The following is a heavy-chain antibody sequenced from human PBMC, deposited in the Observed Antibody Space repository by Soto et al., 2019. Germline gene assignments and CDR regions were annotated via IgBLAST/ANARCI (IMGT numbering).Heavy chain of an antibody. D-gene: IGHD4-17*01. V-gene: IGHV3-23*01. CDR3: AKDLFNGELYYFSAMDV. CDR1: GFTFSSYV. J-gene: IGHJ6*02. CDR2: ISGSGGTT. Sequence: EVQLLESGGGFIQPGGSLRLSCAASGFTFSSYVMSWVRQAPGKGLEWVSAISGSGGTTYYAGSVKGRFTISRDNSKNTLYLQMYSLRAEDTAIYYCAKDLFNGELYYFSAMDVWGPGTMVAASS.